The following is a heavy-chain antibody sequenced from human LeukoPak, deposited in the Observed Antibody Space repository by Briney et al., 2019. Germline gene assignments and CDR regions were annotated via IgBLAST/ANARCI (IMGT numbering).Heavy chain of an antibody. CDR3: ARVIKSAYYYGSGSDGYDY. J-gene: IGHJ4*02. D-gene: IGHD3-10*01. CDR2: INPSGGST. Sequence: ASGKVSCKASGYTFTSYYMHWVRQAPGQGLEWMGIINPSGGSTSYAQKFQGRVTMTRDTSTSTVYMELSSLRSEDTAVYYCARVIKSAYYYGSGSDGYDYWGQGTLVTVSS. V-gene: IGHV1-46*01. CDR1: GYTFTSYY.